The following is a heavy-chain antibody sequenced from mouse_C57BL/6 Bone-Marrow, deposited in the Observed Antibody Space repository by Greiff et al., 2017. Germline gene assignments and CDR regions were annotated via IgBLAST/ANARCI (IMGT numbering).Heavy chain of an antibody. CDR2: VYPYNGGT. CDR3: ASHYYGSSRYWYFDV. CDR1: GFTFTDYY. V-gene: IGHV1-36*01. D-gene: IGHD1-1*01. Sequence: VQLQQSGPVLVKPGPSVKISCKASGFTFTDYYMHWVKQSHGKSLEWIGLVYPYNGGTSYNQKFKGKATLTVDTSSSTAYMELNSLTSEDSAVYYGASHYYGSSRYWYFDVWGTGTTVTVSS. J-gene: IGHJ1*03.